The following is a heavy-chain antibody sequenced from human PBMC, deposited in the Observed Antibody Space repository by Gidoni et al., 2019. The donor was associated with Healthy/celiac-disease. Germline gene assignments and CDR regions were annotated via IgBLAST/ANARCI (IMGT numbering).Heavy chain of an antibody. CDR2: IKSKTDGGTT. CDR3: TTSMVQGVIIRYYYGMDV. D-gene: IGHD3-10*01. J-gene: IGHJ6*02. Sequence: EVQLVESGGGLVKPGGSIRLSCAASGFTFSNAWMSWFRQAPGKGLEWVGRIKSKTDGGTTDYAAPVKGRFTISRDDSKNTLYLQMNSLKTEDTAVYYCTTSMVQGVIIRYYYGMDVWGQGTTVTVSS. CDR1: GFTFSNAW. V-gene: IGHV3-15*01.